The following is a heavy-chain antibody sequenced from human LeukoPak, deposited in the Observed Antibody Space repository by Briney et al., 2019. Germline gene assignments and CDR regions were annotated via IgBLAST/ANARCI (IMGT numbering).Heavy chain of an antibody. CDR1: GGSLTSYY. CDR2: IYYSGST. D-gene: IGHD6-25*01. Sequence: SETLPLTCTVPGGSLTSYYWSCIRQPPGKGQERIGYIYYSGSTNYNPSLKSRVTISVDTSKNQFSLKLSSVTAADTAVYYCARDSGPDAFDIWGQGTMVTVSS. CDR3: ARDSGPDAFDI. J-gene: IGHJ3*02. V-gene: IGHV4-59*01.